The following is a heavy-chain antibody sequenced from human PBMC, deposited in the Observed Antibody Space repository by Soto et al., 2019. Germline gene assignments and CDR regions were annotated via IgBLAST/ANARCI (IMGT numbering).Heavy chain of an antibody. D-gene: IGHD6-19*01. CDR2: ISGTSDYI. CDR1: GFTFSTSS. Sequence: GGSLRLSCAASGFTFSTSSMNWVRQSPGKWLEWVSSISGTSDYIDYADAVRGRFTVSRDNAKNSLYLQMNSLRAEDTAVYYCARDRGWSLFDYWGQGTLVTVSS. V-gene: IGHV3-21*01. J-gene: IGHJ4*02. CDR3: ARDRGWSLFDY.